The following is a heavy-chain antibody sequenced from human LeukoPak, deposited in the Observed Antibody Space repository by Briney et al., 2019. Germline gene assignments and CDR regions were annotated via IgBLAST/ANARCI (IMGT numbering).Heavy chain of an antibody. Sequence: PSETLSLTCAVYGGSFSGYYWSWIRQPPGKGLEWIGEINHSGSTNYNPSLKSRVTISVDTSKNQFSLKLSSVTAADTAVYYCARGTYYYGSGSYLLAYYFDYWGQGTLVTVSS. V-gene: IGHV4-34*01. D-gene: IGHD3-10*01. CDR1: GGSFSGYY. CDR2: INHSGST. CDR3: ARGTYYYGSGSYLLAYYFDY. J-gene: IGHJ4*02.